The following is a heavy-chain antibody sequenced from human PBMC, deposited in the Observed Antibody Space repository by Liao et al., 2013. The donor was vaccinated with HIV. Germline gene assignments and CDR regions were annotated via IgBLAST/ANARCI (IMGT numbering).Heavy chain of an antibody. CDR1: GGSISSGTYY. Sequence: QVQLQESGPGLVEPSQTLSLTCTVSGGSISSGTYYWNWIRQPAGKALEWIGRIYTSGSTHYNPSLKSRVTISVDTSKNQFSLKLNSVTAADSAVYYCARDSGAFAFDSWGQGTLVTVSS. CDR3: ARDSGAFAFDS. CDR2: IYTSGST. J-gene: IGHJ4*02. V-gene: IGHV4-61*02. D-gene: IGHD2-15*01.